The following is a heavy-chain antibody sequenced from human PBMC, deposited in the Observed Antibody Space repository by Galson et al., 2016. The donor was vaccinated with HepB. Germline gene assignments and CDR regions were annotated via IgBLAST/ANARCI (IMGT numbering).Heavy chain of an antibody. CDR1: GDSVSSNSAS. D-gene: IGHD7-27*01. CDR2: TYYRSNWHN. CDR3: ARSYLLGRGFGW. V-gene: IGHV6-1*01. Sequence: CAISGDSVSSNSASWYWIRQTPSRGLECLGRTYYRSNWHNDYAESVKSRITINSDTSKNQFSLHLNSVTPEDTAVYYCARSYLLGRGFGWWGQGTLVTVSS. J-gene: IGHJ4*02.